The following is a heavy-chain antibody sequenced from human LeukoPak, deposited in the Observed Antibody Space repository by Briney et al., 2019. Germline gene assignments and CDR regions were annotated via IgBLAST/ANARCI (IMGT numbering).Heavy chain of an antibody. D-gene: IGHD3-10*02. CDR1: GFTFSTYG. J-gene: IGHJ6*04. Sequence: GGTLRLSCVASGFTFSTYGMSWVRQAPGKGLEWVSAISGSGGSTYYADSVKGRFTISRDNSKNTLYLQMNSLRAEDTAVYYCAELGITMIGGVWGKGTTVTISS. V-gene: IGHV3-23*01. CDR2: ISGSGGST. CDR3: AELGITMIGGV.